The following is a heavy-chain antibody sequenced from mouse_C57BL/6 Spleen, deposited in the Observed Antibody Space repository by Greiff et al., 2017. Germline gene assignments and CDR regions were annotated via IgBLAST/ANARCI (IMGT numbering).Heavy chain of an antibody. CDR3: ARRLVYGTFDD. J-gene: IGHJ2*01. V-gene: IGHV1-53*01. D-gene: IGHD2-1*01. CDR2: INPSNGGT. Sequence: VQLQQPGTELVKPGASVKLSCKASGYTFSSYWMHWVKQRPGKGLEWLGNINPSNGGTNYHEKFKSKATLTVDNSASTAYMQLSSLTSEDSAVDDCARRLVYGTFDDWGQGTTLTVSS. CDR1: GYTFSSYW.